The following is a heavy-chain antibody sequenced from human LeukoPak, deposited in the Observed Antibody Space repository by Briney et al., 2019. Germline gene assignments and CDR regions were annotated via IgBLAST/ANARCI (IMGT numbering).Heavy chain of an antibody. CDR1: GGSISSSSYY. Sequence: SETLSLTCTVSGGSISSSSYYWGWIRQPPGKGLEWIGSIYYSGSTYYNPSLKSRVTISVDTSKNQFSLKLSSVTAADTAVYYCARRSSSQPPNYWGQGTLVTASS. CDR3: ARRSSSQPPNY. J-gene: IGHJ4*02. V-gene: IGHV4-39*01. D-gene: IGHD6-13*01. CDR2: IYYSGST.